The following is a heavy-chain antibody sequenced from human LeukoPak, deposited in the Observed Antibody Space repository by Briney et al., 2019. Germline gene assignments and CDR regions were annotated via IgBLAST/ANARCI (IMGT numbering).Heavy chain of an antibody. J-gene: IGHJ5*02. Sequence: SETLSLTCTVSGASISTSRDYWGWIRQPPGKGLEWIGSIYYIGDTYYNPSLKSRVTMSLDMSKNQFSLKLNSVTAADTAVYYCARDQPFYSSSRYHWFDPWGQGTLVTVSS. CDR2: IYYIGDT. D-gene: IGHD6-13*01. CDR3: ARDQPFYSSSRYHWFDP. V-gene: IGHV4-39*07. CDR1: GASISTSRDY.